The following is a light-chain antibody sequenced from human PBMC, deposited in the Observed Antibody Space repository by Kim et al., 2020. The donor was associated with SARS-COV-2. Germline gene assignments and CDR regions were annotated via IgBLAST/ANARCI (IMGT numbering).Light chain of an antibody. J-gene: IGKJ4*01. V-gene: IGKV1-33*01. CDR2: DAS. CDR3: QHYSTLLSVT. CDR1: DDIGNY. Sequence: SGGDRITITCQASDDIGNYLNWYQQRLGKAPKLLVYDASNLEAGVPSRFSGSGSGTDFSLTISGLQPEDFATYYCQHYSTLLSVTFGGGTKV.